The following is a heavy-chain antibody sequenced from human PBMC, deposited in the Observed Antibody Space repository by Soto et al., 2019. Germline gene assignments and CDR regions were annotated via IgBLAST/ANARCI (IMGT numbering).Heavy chain of an antibody. J-gene: IGHJ6*02. V-gene: IGHV4-4*07. CDR2: IYTSASI. CDR1: GADINTYS. CDR3: ARDREAGYNFYYGMDV. D-gene: IGHD6-19*01. Sequence: SETLSLTCSVSGADINTYSWTWIRQPAGKGLEWIGRIYTSASINYNPSLRGRVTLSVDTSTNQVSLKLASVAAADTAVYYCARDREAGYNFYYGMDVWGQGTTVTVSS.